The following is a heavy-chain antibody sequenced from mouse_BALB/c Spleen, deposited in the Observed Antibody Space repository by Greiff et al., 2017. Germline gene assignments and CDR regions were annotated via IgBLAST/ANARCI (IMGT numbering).Heavy chain of an antibody. J-gene: IGHJ2*01. CDR3: ARDRGRNYYGSSFYYFDY. D-gene: IGHD1-1*01. Sequence: EVKLMESGGGLVQPGGSLKLSCAASGFTFSSYGMSWVRQTPDKRLELVATINSNGGSTYYPDSVKGRFTISRDNAKNTLYLQMSSLKSEDTAMYYCARDRGRNYYGSSFYYFDYWGQGTTLTVSS. CDR1: GFTFSSYG. CDR2: INSNGGST. V-gene: IGHV5-6-3*01.